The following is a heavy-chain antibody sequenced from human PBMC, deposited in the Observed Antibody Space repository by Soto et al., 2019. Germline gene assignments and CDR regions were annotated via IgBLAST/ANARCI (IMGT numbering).Heavy chain of an antibody. Sequence: GGSLRLSCAASGFTVNSNYMTWVRQAPGKGLEWVSVIYSGGTTDYADSVKGRFTISRDTSKNTLSLQMNSLRAEDTAVYYRARGFNYGYFDYWGQGTLVTVSS. D-gene: IGHD5-18*01. CDR3: ARGFNYGYFDY. J-gene: IGHJ4*02. V-gene: IGHV3-53*01. CDR2: IYSGGTT. CDR1: GFTVNSNY.